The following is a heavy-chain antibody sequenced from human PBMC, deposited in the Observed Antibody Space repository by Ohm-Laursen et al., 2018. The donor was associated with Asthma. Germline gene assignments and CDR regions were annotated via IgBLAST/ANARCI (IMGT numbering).Heavy chain of an antibody. J-gene: IGHJ4*02. CDR2: INPDGRET. CDR1: GFTFRSYA. D-gene: IGHD3-22*01. V-gene: IGHV3-7*03. Sequence: SLRLSCAASGFTFRSYAMHWVRQAPGKGLEWVANINPDGRETRHVDSVKGRFTISRDNSKNTLYLQMNSLRAEDTAVYYCAKHRELYYYDSSGYYYYWGQGTLVTVSS. CDR3: AKHRELYYYDSSGYYYY.